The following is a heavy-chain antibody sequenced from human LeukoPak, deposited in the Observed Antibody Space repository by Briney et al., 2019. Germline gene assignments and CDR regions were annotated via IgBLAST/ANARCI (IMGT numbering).Heavy chain of an antibody. V-gene: IGHV3-53*05. CDR2: LYSGGTT. CDR3: ARGRQLGGPTTVYFDY. CDR1: GFTVSSNY. Sequence: PGGSLRLSCAASGFTVSSNYMNWVRQAPGKGLEWVSVLYSGGTTYYADSLKGRFTISRDDSKNTVYLQMNSLRAEDAAVYYCARGRQLGGPTTVYFDYWGQGTLVTVSS. J-gene: IGHJ4*02. D-gene: IGHD3-16*01.